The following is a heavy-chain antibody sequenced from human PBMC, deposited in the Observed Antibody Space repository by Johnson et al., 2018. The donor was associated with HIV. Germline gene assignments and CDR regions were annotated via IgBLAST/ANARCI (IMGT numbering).Heavy chain of an antibody. CDR3: AREGPSERAGFDI. Sequence: EVQLVESGGGLVKPGGSLRLSCAASGFTFSNAWMSWVRQAPGKGLEWVGRIKSKTDGGTTDYAAPVKGRFTISRDDSKNTLYLQMNSLKTEDTAVYYCAREGPSERAGFDIWGQGTMVTVSS. CDR1: GFTFSNAW. V-gene: IGHV3-15*01. J-gene: IGHJ3*02. CDR2: IKSKTDGGTT.